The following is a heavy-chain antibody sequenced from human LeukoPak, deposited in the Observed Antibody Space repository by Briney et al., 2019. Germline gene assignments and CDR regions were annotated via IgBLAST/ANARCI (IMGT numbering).Heavy chain of an antibody. CDR3: FGKWDSGSASAPTFD. J-gene: IGHJ3*02. CDR1: GFTFNTYG. CDR2: ISGSGGG. Sequence: GGSLRLSCAASGFTFNTYGMSWVRQAPGKGLEWVSTISGSGGGTDYVKGRFTFSTDNSKNTLNMQMNSLQVNSLSRSDAFGKWDSGSASAPTFD. V-gene: IGHV3-23*01. D-gene: IGHD3-10*01.